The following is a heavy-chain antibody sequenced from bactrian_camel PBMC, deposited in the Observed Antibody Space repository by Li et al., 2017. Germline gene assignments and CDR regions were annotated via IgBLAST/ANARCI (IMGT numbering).Heavy chain of an antibody. CDR2: VYNGAGEP. CDR1: GYISSTNC. D-gene: IGHD5*01. J-gene: IGHJ4*01. CDR3: AADETCTGLARGLFNY. Sequence: PLVESGGGSAQAGGSLKLSCAVSGYISSTNCIGWFRQAPGREEREVVAVVYNGAGEPYYDDSVKGRFTISLDEAKNTAYLQMNSLNVGDTAMYYCAADETCTGLARGLFNYWGQGTQVTVS. V-gene: IGHV3S54*01.